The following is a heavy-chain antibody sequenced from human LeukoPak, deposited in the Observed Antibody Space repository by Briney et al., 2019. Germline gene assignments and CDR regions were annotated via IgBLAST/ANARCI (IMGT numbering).Heavy chain of an antibody. V-gene: IGHV4-59*01. CDR3: SIRRNWCFDL. J-gene: IGHJ2*01. D-gene: IGHD2-21*01. Sequence: PSETLSLTCTVSGDSINSYYWSWIRQSPGKGLEWIGCIYSSGSTNYNPSLMSRLTISVDTAKNQFSLKLSSVTAADTAVYYCSIRRNWCFDLWGRGTLVTVSS. CDR2: IYSSGST. CDR1: GDSINSYY.